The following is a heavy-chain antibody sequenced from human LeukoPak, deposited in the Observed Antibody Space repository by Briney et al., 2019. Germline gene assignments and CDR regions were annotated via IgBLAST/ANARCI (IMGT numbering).Heavy chain of an antibody. V-gene: IGHV3-30*02. CDR3: AERGAAGLDY. D-gene: IGHD6-13*01. J-gene: IGHJ4*02. Sequence: GGSLRLSCAASGFTFNTYGKHWVRQAPGKGLEWVAVIVYDGSDKYYADSVRGRFTISRDNSKNTLYLEMNSLRPEDTAVYYCAERGAAGLDYWGQGTLVTVSS. CDR1: GFTFNTYG. CDR2: IVYDGSDK.